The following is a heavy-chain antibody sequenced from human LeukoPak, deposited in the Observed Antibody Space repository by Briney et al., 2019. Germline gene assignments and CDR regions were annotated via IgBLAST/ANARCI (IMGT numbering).Heavy chain of an antibody. CDR1: GFTFSSYA. D-gene: IGHD2-2*01. CDR3: ARGGLGPARYFHY. Sequence: PGGSLRLSCAASGFTFSSYAMHWVRQAPGKGLEWVAVISYDGSNKYYADSVKGRFTISRDNSKNTLYLQMNSLRAEDTAVYYCARGGLGPARYFHYWGQGTLVTVSS. V-gene: IGHV3-30-3*01. J-gene: IGHJ4*02. CDR2: ISYDGSNK.